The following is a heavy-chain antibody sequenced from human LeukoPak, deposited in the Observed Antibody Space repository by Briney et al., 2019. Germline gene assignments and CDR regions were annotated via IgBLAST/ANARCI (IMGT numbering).Heavy chain of an antibody. CDR2: IWYDGSNT. D-gene: IGHD5/OR15-5a*01. J-gene: IGHJ4*02. CDR1: AFAFSSDG. V-gene: IGHV3-33*01. CDR3: ARDRSTTHFDY. Sequence: GSLRLSCAASAFAFSSDGMNGAGYAPGKGLEWVAMIWYDGSNTYYADSVKGRFTISRDNSKNTLFLQMDSLRAEDTAVYYCARDRSTTHFDYWGQGTLVTVSS.